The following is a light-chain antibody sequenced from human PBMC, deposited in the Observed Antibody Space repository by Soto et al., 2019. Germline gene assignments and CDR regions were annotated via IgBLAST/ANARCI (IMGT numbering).Light chain of an antibody. J-gene: IGKJ1*01. CDR3: QQYNTYPWT. V-gene: IGKV1-5*03. Sequence: DVQMTQSPSTLSASVGDRVTITCRAGQTINNWLAWYQQRPGKAPTFLIYKTSTLETGVPSRFSGSGSGTEFTLTISSLQPEDFAIYYCQQYNTYPWTFGQGTRVES. CDR1: QTINNW. CDR2: KTS.